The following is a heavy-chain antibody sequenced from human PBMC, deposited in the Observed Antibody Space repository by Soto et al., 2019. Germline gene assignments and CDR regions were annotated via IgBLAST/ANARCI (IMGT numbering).Heavy chain of an antibody. V-gene: IGHV4-59*12. CDR1: GGSISSYY. J-gene: IGHJ4*02. CDR3: ARYYYDSSGYYPL. CDR2: IYYSGST. Sequence: SETLSLTCTVSGGSISSYYWSWIRQSPGKGLEWIGFIYYSGSTKYNPSLNSRVTISVDMSKNQFSLKLTSVTAEDTAVYYCARYYYDSSGYYPLWGQGTLVTVSS. D-gene: IGHD3-22*01.